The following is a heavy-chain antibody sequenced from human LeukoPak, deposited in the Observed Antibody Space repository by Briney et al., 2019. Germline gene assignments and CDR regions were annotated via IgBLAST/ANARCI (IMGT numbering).Heavy chain of an antibody. J-gene: IGHJ4*02. CDR3: ARDGIDILTGPLNS. D-gene: IGHD3-9*01. CDR2: INGGNGDT. V-gene: IGHV1-3*01. Sequence: ASVKVSCKPSGYTFTSNAMHWVRQAPGQRLEWMGWINGGNGDTKYSQNFQGRVTITRDTSASTAYMELSSLRSEDTAVYYCARDGIDILTGPLNSWGQGTLVTVSS. CDR1: GYTFTSNA.